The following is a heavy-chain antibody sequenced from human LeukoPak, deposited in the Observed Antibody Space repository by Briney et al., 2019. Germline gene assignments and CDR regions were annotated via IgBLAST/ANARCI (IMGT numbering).Heavy chain of an antibody. V-gene: IGHV3-30*18. J-gene: IGHJ4*02. CDR2: ISYDGSNK. CDR1: GFTFSSYG. Sequence: GGSLRLSCAASGFTFSSYGMHWVRQAPGKGLEWVAVISYDGSNKYYADSVKGRFTISRDNSKNTLYLQMNSLRAEDTALYYCAKDSIVGATLFWGEGTLVTVSS. CDR3: AKDSIVGATLF. D-gene: IGHD1-26*01.